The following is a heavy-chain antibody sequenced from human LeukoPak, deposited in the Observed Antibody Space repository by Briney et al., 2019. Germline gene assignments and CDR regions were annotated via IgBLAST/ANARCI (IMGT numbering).Heavy chain of an antibody. D-gene: IGHD5-24*01. CDR2: IYYSGST. V-gene: IGHV4-39*01. Sequence: SETLSLTCTVSGGSISSSSYYWGWIRQPPGKGLEWLGSIYYSGSTYYNPSLKSRVTISVDTSKNQFSLKLSSVTAADTAVYYCARHGEKGTMSDYFDYWGQGTLVTVSS. CDR1: GGSISSSSYY. CDR3: ARHGEKGTMSDYFDY. J-gene: IGHJ4*02.